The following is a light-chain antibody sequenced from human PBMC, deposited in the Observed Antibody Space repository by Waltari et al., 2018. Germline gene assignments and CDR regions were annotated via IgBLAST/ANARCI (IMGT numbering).Light chain of an antibody. V-gene: IGLV2-11*01. CDR1: SSDVGYYNY. Sequence: QSALTQPRSVSGSPGQSVTISCTGTSSDVGYYNYVSWYQQRPGKAPRLILYDVTKRPSGVPDRFSGSKSGNTASLTISGLQAEDEADFYCCSYAGSYIWVFGGGTKLTVL. CDR3: CSYAGSYIWV. J-gene: IGLJ3*02. CDR2: DVT.